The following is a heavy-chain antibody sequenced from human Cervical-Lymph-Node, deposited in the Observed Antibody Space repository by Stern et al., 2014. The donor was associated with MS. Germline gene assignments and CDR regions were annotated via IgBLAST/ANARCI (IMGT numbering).Heavy chain of an antibody. CDR1: GFTFTSSA. Sequence: QLVQSGPEVKKPGTSVKVSCKASGFTFTSSAVQWVRQARGQPLEWIGWIVVGSGNTNYAQKFQERVTITRDMSTSTAYMELSSLRSEDTAVYYCAAGPITGRFDPWGQGTLVTVSS. J-gene: IGHJ5*02. V-gene: IGHV1-58*01. CDR3: AAGPITGRFDP. D-gene: IGHD3-16*01. CDR2: IVVGSGNT.